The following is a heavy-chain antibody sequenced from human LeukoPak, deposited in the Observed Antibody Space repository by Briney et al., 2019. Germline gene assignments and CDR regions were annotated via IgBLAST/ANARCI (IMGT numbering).Heavy chain of an antibody. V-gene: IGHV4-4*07. CDR2: IYISGST. CDR1: GGSISSYY. Sequence: PSETLSLTCTVSGGSISSYYWSWIRQPAGKGLEWIGRIYISGSTNYNPPLKSRVTMSVDTSKNQFSLKLSSVTAADTAVYYCARGCLYYYGSGSYCVFDYWGQGTLVTVSS. CDR3: ARGCLYYYGSGSYCVFDY. D-gene: IGHD3-10*01. J-gene: IGHJ4*02.